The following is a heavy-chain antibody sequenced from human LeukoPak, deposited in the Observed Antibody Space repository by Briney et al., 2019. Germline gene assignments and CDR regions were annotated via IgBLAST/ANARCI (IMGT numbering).Heavy chain of an antibody. V-gene: IGHV3-23*01. J-gene: IGHJ4*02. D-gene: IGHD2-15*01. CDR3: AKDRGGYCSGGSCYSGFDY. CDR2: IIGSGGST. Sequence: GGSLRLSCAASGFTFSSYAMSWVRQAPGKGLEWVSAIIGSGGSTYYADSVKGRFTISRDNSKNTLYLQMNSLRAEDTAVYYCAKDRGGYCSGGSCYSGFDYWGQGTLVTVSS. CDR1: GFTFSSYA.